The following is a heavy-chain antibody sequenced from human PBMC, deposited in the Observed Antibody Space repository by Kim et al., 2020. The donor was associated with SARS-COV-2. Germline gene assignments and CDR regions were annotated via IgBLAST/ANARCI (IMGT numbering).Heavy chain of an antibody. Sequence: YADSVKGRFTTYRYNSKNTLYLQMNSLRAEGTAIYYCANVVITGIHTMDVWGQGTTVTVSS. D-gene: IGHD1-20*01. J-gene: IGHJ6*02. CDR3: ANVVITGIHTMDV. V-gene: IGHV3-23*01.